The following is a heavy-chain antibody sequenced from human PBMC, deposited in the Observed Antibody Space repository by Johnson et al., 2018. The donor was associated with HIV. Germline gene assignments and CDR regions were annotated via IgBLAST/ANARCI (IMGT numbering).Heavy chain of an antibody. CDR1: GFTFSDYF. V-gene: IGHV3-11*04. Sequence: QVQLVESGGDLVKPGGSLRLSCKASGFTFSDYFMSWIRQAPGKGLECISYISSSGSSIYYTDSLKGRFTISTDNAKNSLYLQMNSLKAEDTGVYYFARDSTPWGGEHVGYAFDLWGRGTLVTISS. CDR2: ISSSGSSI. D-gene: IGHD4-17*01. J-gene: IGHJ3*01. CDR3: ARDSTPWGGEHVGYAFDL.